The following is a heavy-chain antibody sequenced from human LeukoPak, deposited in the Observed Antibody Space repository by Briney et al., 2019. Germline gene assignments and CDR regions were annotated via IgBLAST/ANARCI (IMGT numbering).Heavy chain of an antibody. V-gene: IGHV3-43*01. D-gene: IGHD4-23*01. CDR1: GFTFDDYT. CDR2: ISWDGGDT. CDR3: ARAAVGFDY. Sequence: GGSLRLSCAASGFTFDDYTMHWVRQAPGKGLEWVSLISWDGGDTYYADSVKGRFTISRDNARNSLSLQMNSLRAEDTAVYYCARAAVGFDYWGQGTLVTVSS. J-gene: IGHJ4*02.